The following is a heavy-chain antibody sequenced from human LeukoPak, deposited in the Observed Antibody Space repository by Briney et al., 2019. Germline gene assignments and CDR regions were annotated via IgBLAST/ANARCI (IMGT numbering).Heavy chain of an antibody. CDR2: IYTSGST. CDR1: GGSISSGSYY. CDR3: ARDSLVEMATITDY. V-gene: IGHV4-61*02. J-gene: IGHJ4*02. Sequence: SETLSLTCTVSGGSISSGSYYWSWLRQPAGKGLEWIGRIYTSGSTNYNPSLKSRVTISVHTSKNQFSLKLSSVTAADTAVYYCARDSLVEMATITDYWGQGTLVTVSS. D-gene: IGHD5-24*01.